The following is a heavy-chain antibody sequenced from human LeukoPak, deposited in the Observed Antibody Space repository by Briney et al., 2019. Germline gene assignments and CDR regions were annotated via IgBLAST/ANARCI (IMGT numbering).Heavy chain of an antibody. CDR2: DGST. D-gene: IGHD3-16*01. CDR1: GASISSGGYH. V-gene: IGHV4-31*03. J-gene: IGHJ4*02. Sequence: PSETLTLTCTVSGASISSGGYHWSWIRQHPGKGLEWIGNDGSTSYNQSLKSRLTTSVDTSKNQFSLKLSSVTAADTAIYYCASCFVDGGGRVIGGEGTLVTVSS. CDR3: ASCFVDGGGRVI.